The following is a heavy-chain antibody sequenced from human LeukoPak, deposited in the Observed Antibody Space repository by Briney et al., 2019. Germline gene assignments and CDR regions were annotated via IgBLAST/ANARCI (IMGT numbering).Heavy chain of an antibody. V-gene: IGHV3-48*01. CDR2: IGSGGSVM. CDR1: GYTFSDYT. CDR3: TRDLEY. J-gene: IGHJ4*02. Sequence: PGGSLRLSCGASGYTFSDYTMNWVRQAPGEGPEWISYIGSGGSVMHYADSVKGRFTISRDNVENSLYLQMNSLRVEDTAVYYCTRDLEYWGQGVLVTVSS.